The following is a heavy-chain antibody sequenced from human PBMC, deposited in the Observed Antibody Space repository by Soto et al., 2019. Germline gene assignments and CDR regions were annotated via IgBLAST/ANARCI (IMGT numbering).Heavy chain of an antibody. J-gene: IGHJ6*02. Sequence: SVXVSCKASXXTFXXXXXXXVXQAPGQGLEWMGIINPSGGSTSYAQKFQGRVTMTRDTSTSTVYMELSSLRSEGTAVYYCARVSRVAQYYGMDVWGQGTTVTVSS. V-gene: IGHV1-46*01. D-gene: IGHD2-8*01. CDR1: XXTFXXXX. CDR3: ARVSRVAQYYGMDV. CDR2: INPSGGST.